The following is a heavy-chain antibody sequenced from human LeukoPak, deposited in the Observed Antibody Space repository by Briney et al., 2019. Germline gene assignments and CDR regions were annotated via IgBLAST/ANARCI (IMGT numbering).Heavy chain of an antibody. D-gene: IGHD6-19*01. CDR2: IIPMFGIA. Sequence: SVKVSCKASGGTFSSYAISWVRQAPGQGLEWMGGIIPMFGIANYAQKFQGRVTITADESTSTAYMELSSLRSEDTAVYYCARDRPYTGGWRGFDYWGQGTLVTVSS. CDR3: ARDRPYTGGWRGFDY. J-gene: IGHJ4*02. CDR1: GGTFSSYA. V-gene: IGHV1-69*13.